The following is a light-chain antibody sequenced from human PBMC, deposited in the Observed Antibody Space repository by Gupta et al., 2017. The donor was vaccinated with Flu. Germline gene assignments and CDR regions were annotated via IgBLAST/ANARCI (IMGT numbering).Light chain of an antibody. Sequence: QLVLTQSPSASASLGASVKLTCTLTSGHSNYVIAWHQQQPEKGPRYLMRLNSDGSHSKGDGIPDRFSGSSSGAEHYLTISSLQSEDEADYYCQTWGTGSWVFGGGTKLTVL. CDR2: LNSDGSH. CDR3: QTWGTGSWV. V-gene: IGLV4-69*01. J-gene: IGLJ3*02. CDR1: SGHSNYV.